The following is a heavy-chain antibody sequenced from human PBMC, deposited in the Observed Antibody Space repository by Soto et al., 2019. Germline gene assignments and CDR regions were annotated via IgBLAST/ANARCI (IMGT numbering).Heavy chain of an antibody. J-gene: IGHJ4*02. CDR3: AKDRAYNGYDFTRFDY. Sequence: EVQLLESGGGLVQPGGSLRLSCAGSGFTFGAYAMSWVRQAPGKGLEWVSGISGPGSNTYYADSVKGRFTISRDNSKNTLFLQMNSLRAADTAVYYCAKDRAYNGYDFTRFDYWGQGTLVTVSS. CDR1: GFTFGAYA. D-gene: IGHD5-12*01. CDR2: ISGPGSNT. V-gene: IGHV3-23*01.